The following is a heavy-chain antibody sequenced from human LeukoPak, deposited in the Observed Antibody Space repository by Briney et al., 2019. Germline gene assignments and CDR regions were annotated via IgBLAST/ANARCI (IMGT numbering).Heavy chain of an antibody. CDR2: ISWNSGSI. D-gene: IGHD3-10*01. Sequence: GGSLRLSCAASGFTFDDYAMHWVRQAPGKGLEWVSGISWNSGSIGYADSVKGRFTISRDNAKNSLYLQMNSLRAEDTALYYCAKDLARGTMVRGANDYWGQGTLVTVSS. CDR1: GFTFDDYA. V-gene: IGHV3-9*01. J-gene: IGHJ4*02. CDR3: AKDLARGTMVRGANDY.